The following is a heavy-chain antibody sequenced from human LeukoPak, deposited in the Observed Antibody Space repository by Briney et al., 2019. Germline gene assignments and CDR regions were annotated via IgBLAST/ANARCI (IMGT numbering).Heavy chain of an antibody. D-gene: IGHD4-17*01. CDR1: GYSFTTYW. CDR2: IYPGDSDT. V-gene: IGHV5-51*01. Sequence: RGESLKISRQGSGYSFTTYWIGWVRQMPGKGLEWMGIIYPGDSDTRYSPSFQGQVTISVDKSISTAYLQWSSLKASDTAMYYCARHEEDYGFDYWGQGTLVTVSS. CDR3: ARHEEDYGFDY. J-gene: IGHJ4*02.